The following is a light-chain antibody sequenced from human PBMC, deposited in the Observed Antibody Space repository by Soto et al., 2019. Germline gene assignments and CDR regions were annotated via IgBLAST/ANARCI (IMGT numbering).Light chain of an antibody. J-gene: IGKJ4*01. CDR3: KQYNSYSLT. Sequence: DIQMPQSPSTLSASVGESVTITCRASQSISSWLAWYQQKPGKATKLLIYKASSLESGVPSRFSGSGSGTEFTLTISSLQPDDFATYYCKQYNSYSLTVGRGTKVDIK. CDR1: QSISSW. V-gene: IGKV1-5*03. CDR2: KAS.